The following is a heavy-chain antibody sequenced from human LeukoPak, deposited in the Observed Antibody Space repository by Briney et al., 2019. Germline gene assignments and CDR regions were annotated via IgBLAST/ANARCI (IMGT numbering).Heavy chain of an antibody. Sequence: SETLSLICTAAAPPIVRFYCDSVRQPPGKGLEWLGNIYNGVPTFFNPSLKSRVTLSVDTSKTQFSLQLASVPAADTPVYYCSQASCWPCYDYWGQGILVTVSS. D-gene: IGHD5-12*01. CDR3: SQASCWPCYDY. J-gene: IGHJ4*02. CDR1: APPIVRFY. V-gene: IGHV4-4*09. CDR2: IYNGVPT.